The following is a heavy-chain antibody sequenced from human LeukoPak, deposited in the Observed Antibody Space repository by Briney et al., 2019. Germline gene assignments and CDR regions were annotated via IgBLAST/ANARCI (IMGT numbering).Heavy chain of an antibody. J-gene: IGHJ4*02. Sequence: GGSLRLSCAASGFTFSSYAMHWVRQAPGKGLEWVAVISYDGSNKYYADSVKGRFTISRDNSKNTLYLQMNSLRAEDTAVYYCARGQRTQWLVPGSYWGQGTLVTVSS. D-gene: IGHD6-19*01. V-gene: IGHV3-30*04. CDR1: GFTFSSYA. CDR2: ISYDGSNK. CDR3: ARGQRTQWLVPGSY.